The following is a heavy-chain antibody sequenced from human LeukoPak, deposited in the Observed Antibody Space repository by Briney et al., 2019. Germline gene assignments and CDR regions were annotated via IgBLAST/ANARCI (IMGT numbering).Heavy chain of an antibody. V-gene: IGHV1-2*02. CDR2: INPNSGGT. J-gene: IGHJ4*02. CDR1: GYTFTGYY. Sequence: ASVKVSCKASGYTFTGYYMHWVRQAPGQGLEWMGWINPNSGGTNYAQKFQGRVTMTRDTSISTAYMELRSLRSDGTAVYYCARFQASEFRGFDYWGQGTLITVSS. D-gene: IGHD3-10*01. CDR3: ARFQASEFRGFDY.